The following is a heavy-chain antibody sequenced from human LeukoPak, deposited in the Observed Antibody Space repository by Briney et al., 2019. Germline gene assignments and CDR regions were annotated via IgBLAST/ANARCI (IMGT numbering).Heavy chain of an antibody. V-gene: IGHV4-31*03. Sequence: SQTQSLTCTVSGGSISSGGYYWSWIRQHPGKGLEWIGYIYYSGSTYYNPSLKSRVTISVDTSKNQFSLKLSSVTVADTAVYYCARGFSDIVVVPAVSGVNWFDPWGQGTLVTVSS. CDR1: GGSISSGGYY. CDR2: IYYSGST. J-gene: IGHJ5*02. CDR3: ARGFSDIVVVPAVSGVNWFDP. D-gene: IGHD2-2*01.